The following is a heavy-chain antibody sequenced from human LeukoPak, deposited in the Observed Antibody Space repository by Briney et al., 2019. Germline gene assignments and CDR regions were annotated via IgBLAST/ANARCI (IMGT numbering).Heavy chain of an antibody. CDR2: ISSSSSTI. CDR3: AREGSAFDP. D-gene: IGHD1-26*01. Sequence: GGSLRLSCAASGFTFSSYSMNWARQAPGKGLEWVSYISSSSSTIYYADSVRGRFTISRDNAKNSLYLRMNSLRAEDTAMYYCAREGSAFDPWGQGTLVTVSS. CDR1: GFTFSSYS. V-gene: IGHV3-48*01. J-gene: IGHJ5*02.